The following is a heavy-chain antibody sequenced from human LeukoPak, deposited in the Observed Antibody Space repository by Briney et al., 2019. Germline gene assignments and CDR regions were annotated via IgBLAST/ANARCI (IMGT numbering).Heavy chain of an antibody. Sequence: GGSLRLSCAASGFTFSSYAMSWVRQAPGKGLEWVSAISGSGGSTYYADSVKGRFTISRDNSKNTLYLQMNSLRAEDTAVYYCAKEPQNYYDGSAPRDAFDIWGQGTMVTVSS. J-gene: IGHJ3*02. CDR3: AKEPQNYYDGSAPRDAFDI. D-gene: IGHD3-22*01. CDR2: ISGSGGST. V-gene: IGHV3-23*01. CDR1: GFTFSSYA.